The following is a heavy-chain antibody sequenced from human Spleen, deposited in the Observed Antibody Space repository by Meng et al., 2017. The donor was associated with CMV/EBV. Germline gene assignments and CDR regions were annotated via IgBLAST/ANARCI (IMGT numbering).Heavy chain of an antibody. J-gene: IGHJ4*02. CDR2: ISGGGGNT. Sequence: GESLKISCAASGLTFTHYWMHWIRQDPGRGLEWVSGISGGGGNTYHADSVKGRFTISRDNSKNTLYLQMSGLRAEDTAVYYCESHSSSWDFDSWGQGTLVTVSS. CDR1: GLTFTHYW. CDR3: ESHSSSWDFDS. V-gene: IGHV3-23*01. D-gene: IGHD6-13*01.